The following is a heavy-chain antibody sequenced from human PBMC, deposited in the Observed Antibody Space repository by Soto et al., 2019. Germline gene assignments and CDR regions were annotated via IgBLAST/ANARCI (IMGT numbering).Heavy chain of an antibody. CDR1: GFTFSTYA. CDR2: VSGSGDST. Sequence: GGSLRLSCVASGFTFSTYAMSWVRQAPGKGLEWVSAVSGSGDSTYYADSVKGRFPISRDNSRNTVYLQMNSLRAEDTAVYYCARGISDWIFDYWGQGTVVTVSS. D-gene: IGHD6-19*01. J-gene: IGHJ4*02. CDR3: ARGISDWIFDY. V-gene: IGHV3-23*01.